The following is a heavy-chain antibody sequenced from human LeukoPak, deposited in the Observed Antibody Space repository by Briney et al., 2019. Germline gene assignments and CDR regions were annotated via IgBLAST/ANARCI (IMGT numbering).Heavy chain of an antibody. CDR2: IYYSGST. CDR1: GDSISSYY. J-gene: IGHJ3*02. V-gene: IGHV4-59*01. D-gene: IGHD2-15*01. Sequence: SETLSLTCTVSGDSISSYYWSWIRQPPGKGLEWIGYIYYSGSTNYSPSLNSRVTISADTSKNQFSLKLSSVTAADTAVYYCARGVVVAAPRGFAFDIWGQGTMVTVPS. CDR3: ARGVVVAAPRGFAFDI.